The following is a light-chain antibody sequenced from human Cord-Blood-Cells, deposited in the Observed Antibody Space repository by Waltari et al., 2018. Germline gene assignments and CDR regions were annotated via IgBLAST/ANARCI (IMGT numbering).Light chain of an antibody. Sequence: QSALTQPPPASGSPGQPVTISSAGTSSDVGGYNSITWYQQHPGKAPKLMIYEVSKRPSGVPDRFSGSKSGNTASLTVSGLQAEDEADYYCSSYAGSNNYVFGTGTKVTVL. J-gene: IGLJ1*01. V-gene: IGLV2-8*01. CDR3: SSYAGSNNYV. CDR1: SSDVGGYNS. CDR2: EVS.